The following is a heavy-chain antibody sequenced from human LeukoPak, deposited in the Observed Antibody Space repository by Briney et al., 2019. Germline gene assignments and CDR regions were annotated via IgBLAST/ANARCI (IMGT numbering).Heavy chain of an antibody. V-gene: IGHV3-74*01. CDR1: GFTFGSYW. CDR3: AKDYSTVTTSWPGDY. D-gene: IGHD4-17*01. Sequence: GGPLRLSCAASGFTFGSYWMHWVRQAPGKGLVWVSRINTDGGDTIYADSVKGRFTISRDNAKNTLFLQMNSLRAEDTAVYYCAKDYSTVTTSWPGDYWGQGTLVTVSS. CDR2: INTDGGDT. J-gene: IGHJ4*02.